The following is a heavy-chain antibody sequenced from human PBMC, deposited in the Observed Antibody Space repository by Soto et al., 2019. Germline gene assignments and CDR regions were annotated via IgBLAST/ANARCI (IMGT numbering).Heavy chain of an antibody. CDR1: GGTFSSYA. D-gene: IGHD3-3*01. J-gene: IGHJ4*02. V-gene: IGHV1-69*12. CDR2: IIPIFGTA. CDR3: ARGGRFFRSGGEYYFDY. Sequence: QVQLVQSGAEVKKPGSSVKVSCKASGGTFSSYAISWVRQAPGQGLEWMGGIIPIFGTANYAQKFQGRVTITADESTSTAYMELSSLRSEDTAVYYCARGGRFFRSGGEYYFDYWGQGTLVAVSS.